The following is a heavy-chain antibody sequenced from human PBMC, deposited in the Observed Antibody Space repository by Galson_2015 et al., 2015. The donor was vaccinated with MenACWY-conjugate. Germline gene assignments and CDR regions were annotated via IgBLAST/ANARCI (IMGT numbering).Heavy chain of an antibody. CDR1: GDSVSGTNVA. V-gene: IGHV6-1*01. D-gene: IGHD3-9*01. Sequence: CAISGDSVSGTNVAWNWIRQSPSRGLEWLGWTDYTSRGGTNYSMTVTRRSAITPATSNNQVTLQLNSVTPKDTAVYYCAREVLNIFDSWGQGTLVTVSS. CDR2: TDYTSRGGT. CDR3: AREVLNIFDS. J-gene: IGHJ4*02.